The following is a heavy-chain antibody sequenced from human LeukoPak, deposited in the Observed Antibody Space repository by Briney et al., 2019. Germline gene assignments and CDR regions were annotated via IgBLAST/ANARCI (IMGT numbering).Heavy chain of an antibody. Sequence: SETLSLTCTVSGGSISTSNYYWGWIRQPPGKGLEWIGSIYYSGSTYYNPSLKSRVTISVDTSKNQFSLKLSSVTAADTAVYYCARGKSAIVVVVAATWYYFDYWGQGTLVTVSS. D-gene: IGHD2-15*01. CDR3: ARGKSAIVVVVAATWYYFDY. V-gene: IGHV4-39*07. J-gene: IGHJ4*02. CDR2: IYYSGST. CDR1: GGSISTSNYY.